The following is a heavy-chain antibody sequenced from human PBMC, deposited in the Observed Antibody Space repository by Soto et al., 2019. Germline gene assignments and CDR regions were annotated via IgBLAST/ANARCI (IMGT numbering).Heavy chain of an antibody. D-gene: IGHD2-8*02. Sequence: PSETLSLTCVVYGGSFSDYSLNWIRQPPGKGLEWIGEINRSGGTTYRPSLKSRVTMPIYTPKQEFSLKVSSVTAADTAVYYCARGRRHATRVGYLGWNYYGMDVWGQGTTVTVSS. CDR2: INRSGGT. V-gene: IGHV4-34*01. CDR1: GGSFSDYS. CDR3: ARGRRHATRVGYLGWNYYGMDV. J-gene: IGHJ6*02.